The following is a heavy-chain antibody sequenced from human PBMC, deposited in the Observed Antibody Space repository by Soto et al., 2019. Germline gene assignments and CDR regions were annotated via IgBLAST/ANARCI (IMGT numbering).Heavy chain of an antibody. V-gene: IGHV1-2*02. CDR2: INPKSGGT. CDR3: GLEPTGTGGFHY. Sequence: QVQLVQSGAEVKKPGASVKVSCKASGDTFTANYIRWVRQAPGQGFEWMGWINPKSGGTNYPQKFHGRVTMTRDTSLSTVYMTLTRLTSDDTAVYYCGLEPTGTGGFHYWGQGTLVTISS. J-gene: IGHJ4*02. CDR1: GDTFTANY. D-gene: IGHD4-17*01.